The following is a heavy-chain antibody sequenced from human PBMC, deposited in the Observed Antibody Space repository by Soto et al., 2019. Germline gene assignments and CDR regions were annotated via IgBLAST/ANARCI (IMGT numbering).Heavy chain of an antibody. V-gene: IGHV4-39*01. Sequence: QVQLQESGPRLVKPSQTLSLTCTVSGDSISSGGYYWGWIRQPPGKGLEWIGSIYYSGSTYYNPSLKSRVTISVDTSKNQFSLKLSSVTAADTAVYYCARHAPYDYVWGSYRSIFGADSAWDYWGQGTLVTVSS. CDR1: GDSISSGGYY. CDR3: ARHAPYDYVWGSYRSIFGADSAWDY. J-gene: IGHJ4*02. D-gene: IGHD3-16*02. CDR2: IYYSGST.